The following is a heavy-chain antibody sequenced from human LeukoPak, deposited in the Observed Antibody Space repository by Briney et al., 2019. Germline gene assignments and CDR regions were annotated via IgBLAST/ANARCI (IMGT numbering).Heavy chain of an antibody. CDR1: GYTFINYG. Sequence: GASVKVSCKASGYTFINYGFNWVRQAPGQGLEWMGRIIPILGIANYAQKFQGRVTITADKSTSTAYMELSSLRSEDTAVYYCASIVSDAFDIWGQGTMVTVSS. CDR2: IIPILGIA. D-gene: IGHD1-26*01. J-gene: IGHJ3*02. CDR3: ASIVSDAFDI. V-gene: IGHV1-69*04.